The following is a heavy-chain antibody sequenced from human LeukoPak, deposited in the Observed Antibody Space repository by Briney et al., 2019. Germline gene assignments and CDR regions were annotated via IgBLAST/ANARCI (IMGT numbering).Heavy chain of an antibody. J-gene: IGHJ6*02. CDR3: AKALGYDSSGYYSIHYYYGMDV. D-gene: IGHD3-22*01. CDR1: GFTFSSYA. Sequence: GGSLRLSCAASGFTFSSYAMSWVRQAPGKGLEWVSGISGSGGSTYYADSVKGRFTISRDNSKNTLYLQMNSLRAEDTAVYYCAKALGYDSSGYYSIHYYYGMDVWGQGTTVTVSS. CDR2: ISGSGGST. V-gene: IGHV3-23*01.